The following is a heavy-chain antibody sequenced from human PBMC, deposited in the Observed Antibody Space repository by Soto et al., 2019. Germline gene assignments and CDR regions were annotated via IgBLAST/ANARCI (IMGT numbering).Heavy chain of an antibody. CDR2: IYYSGST. J-gene: IGHJ6*02. Sequence: ETLCLTTTVSGGSMRIRSSDGGWIRQPPGKGLEWIGSIYYSGSTYYNPSLKSRVTISVDTSKNQFSLKLSSVTAADTAVYYCARSSLVATTRPGYYYGMDVWDQGTTVTVSS. CDR1: GGSMRIRSSD. V-gene: IGHV4-39*01. D-gene: IGHD1-26*01. CDR3: ARSSLVATTRPGYYYGMDV.